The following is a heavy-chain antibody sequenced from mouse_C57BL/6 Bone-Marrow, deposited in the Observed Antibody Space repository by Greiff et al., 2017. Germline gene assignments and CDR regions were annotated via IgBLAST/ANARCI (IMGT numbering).Heavy chain of an antibody. V-gene: IGHV1-81*01. D-gene: IGHD2-4*01. J-gene: IGHJ3*01. Sequence: QVQLQQSGAELARPGASVKLSCKASGYTFTSYGISWVKQRTGQGLEWIGEIYPRSGNTYYNEKFKGKATLTADKSSSTAYMELRSLTSEDSAVYFCAGGLRRGFAYWGQGTLVTVSA. CDR3: AGGLRRGFAY. CDR1: GYTFTSYG. CDR2: IYPRSGNT.